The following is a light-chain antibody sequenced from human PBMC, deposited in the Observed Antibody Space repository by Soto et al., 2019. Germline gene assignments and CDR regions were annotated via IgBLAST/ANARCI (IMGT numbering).Light chain of an antibody. CDR3: QLYGSSFRT. V-gene: IGKV3-20*01. J-gene: IGKJ1*01. Sequence: EIVLTQSPGTLSLSPGERATLSCRASQSVSSNYLAWYQQKPGQAPRLLIYGASSRATSIPDRFSGSGSGTDFTLTISRLEPEEFAVYYCQLYGSSFRTFGQGTKVEIK. CDR2: GAS. CDR1: QSVSSNY.